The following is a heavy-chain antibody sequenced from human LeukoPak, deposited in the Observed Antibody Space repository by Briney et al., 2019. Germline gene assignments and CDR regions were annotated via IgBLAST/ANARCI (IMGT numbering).Heavy chain of an antibody. Sequence: SETLSLTCTVSGVSISSSNYYWGWIRQPPGKGLEWIGSIYYSGITYYNPSLKSRVTISLDTSKNQFSLNLTSVTAADTAVYYCARFTPQGYGWGGYNRFDPWGQGTLVTVSS. CDR1: GVSISSSNYY. V-gene: IGHV4-39*07. CDR2: IYYSGIT. CDR3: ARFTPQGYGWGGYNRFDP. D-gene: IGHD3-16*01. J-gene: IGHJ5*02.